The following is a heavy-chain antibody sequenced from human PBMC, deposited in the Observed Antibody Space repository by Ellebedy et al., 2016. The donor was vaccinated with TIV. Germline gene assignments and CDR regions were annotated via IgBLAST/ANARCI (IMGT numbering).Heavy chain of an antibody. D-gene: IGHD5-12*01. Sequence: PGGSLRLSCVASGFTFSSHSMNWVRQAPGKGLEWVASISTRGTYIYYTDSLKDRITVSRDNATKSLFLQMNSLRVEDTAVYYCARDKVADAFDLWGQGTMVTVAS. J-gene: IGHJ3*01. CDR3: ARDKVADAFDL. V-gene: IGHV3-21*01. CDR2: ISTRGTYI. CDR1: GFTFSSHS.